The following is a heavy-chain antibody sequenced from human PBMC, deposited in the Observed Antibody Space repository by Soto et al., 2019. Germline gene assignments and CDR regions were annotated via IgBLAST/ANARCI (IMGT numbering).Heavy chain of an antibody. CDR2: LYSDNSA. V-gene: IGHV3-53*01. CDR1: GFTVTSNY. CDR3: TSGIVPITY. D-gene: IGHD1-20*01. Sequence: EVQLVESGGGLIQPGGSLRLSCAASGFTVTSNYMTWVRQAPGKGLEWVSVLYSDNSAYYADSVRGRFTISRDNSKNTLYLQMNSLRAEDTAKYYCTSGIVPITYWGQGTLVTVSS. J-gene: IGHJ4*02.